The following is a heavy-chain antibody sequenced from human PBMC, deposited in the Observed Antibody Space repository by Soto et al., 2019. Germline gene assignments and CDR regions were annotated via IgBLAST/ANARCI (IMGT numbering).Heavy chain of an antibody. V-gene: IGHV4-30-2*01. CDR2: IYPSGMP. CDR1: GGSISKAAYS. Sequence: QLQLQESGSGLVKPSHTLSLTCTVSGGSISKAAYSWSWIRQPPRKGLEWIGYIYPSGMPFYIPSISSRVTISIDRSNDQFSLNLKSVPAADTAVYYCARERGGSGLFDSWGQGTLVNVSS. D-gene: IGHD6-25*01. J-gene: IGHJ4*02. CDR3: ARERGGSGLFDS.